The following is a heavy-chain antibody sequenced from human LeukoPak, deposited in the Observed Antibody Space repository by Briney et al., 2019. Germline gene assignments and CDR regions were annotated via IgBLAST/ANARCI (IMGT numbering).Heavy chain of an antibody. D-gene: IGHD6-6*01. J-gene: IGHJ4*02. V-gene: IGHV3-48*03. CDR1: GFTFTSYE. CDR2: ISSSGSTT. CDR3: AREQQLVPFDY. Sequence: GGSLRLSCAASGFTFTSYEMNWVRQAPGKGLEWVSYISSSGSTTYYADSVKGRFTISRDNTKYSLYLQMNSLRAEDTAVYYCAREQQLVPFDYWGQGTLVTVSS.